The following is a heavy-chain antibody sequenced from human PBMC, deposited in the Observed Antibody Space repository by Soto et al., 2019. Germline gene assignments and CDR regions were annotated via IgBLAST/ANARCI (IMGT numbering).Heavy chain of an antibody. V-gene: IGHV3-30-3*01. CDR2: ISFDGTNK. D-gene: IGHD5-18*01. Sequence: GGSLRLSCAASGFIFSTYAMHWVRQAPGKGLEWVAVISFDGTNKYYADSVKGRFTVSRDNSRNTLYLQMNSLTTEDTAVYFCARGDTPMITGMDSFDIWGQGTMVTVSS. CDR1: GFIFSTYA. CDR3: ARGDTPMITGMDSFDI. J-gene: IGHJ3*02.